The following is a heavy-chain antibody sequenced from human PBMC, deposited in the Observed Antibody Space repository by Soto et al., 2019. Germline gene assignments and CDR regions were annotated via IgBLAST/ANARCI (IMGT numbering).Heavy chain of an antibody. D-gene: IGHD4-4*01. CDR3: ARGGYSNYHYYYYYYMDV. J-gene: IGHJ6*03. V-gene: IGHV4-59*01. CDR2: IYYSGST. Sequence: PSETLSLTCTVSGGSISSYYWSWIRQPPGKGLEWIGYIYYSGSTNYNPSLKSRVTISVDTSKNQFSLKLSSVTAADTAVYYCARGGYSNYHYYYYYYMDVWGKGTTVTVSS. CDR1: GGSISSYY.